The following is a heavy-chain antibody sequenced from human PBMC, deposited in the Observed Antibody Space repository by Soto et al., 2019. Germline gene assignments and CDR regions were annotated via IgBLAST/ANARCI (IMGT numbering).Heavy chain of an antibody. CDR3: TTVLYSSSFH. CDR1: GFTLSDHY. Sequence: PGGSLRLSCAGSGFTLSDHYIDWVRQAPGKGLEWVGRSRDKPQGYSTDYAAPVKGRFTISRDDSKNTLYLQMNSLKTEDTAVYYCTTVLYSSSFHWGQGTLVTVSS. J-gene: IGHJ4*02. CDR2: SRDKPQGYST. V-gene: IGHV3-72*01. D-gene: IGHD6-6*01.